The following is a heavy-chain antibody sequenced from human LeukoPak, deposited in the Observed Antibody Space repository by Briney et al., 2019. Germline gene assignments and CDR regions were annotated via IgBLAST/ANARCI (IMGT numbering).Heavy chain of an antibody. CDR3: ARELSLSSSRHLDY. Sequence: GGSLRLSCAASGFTFSSYSMNWVRQAPGKGLVWVSRINIEESGTNYADSVKGRFTISRDNAKNTLYLQMNSLRVEDTAVYYCARELSLSSSRHLDYWGQGTLVTVSS. D-gene: IGHD6-6*01. V-gene: IGHV3-74*01. J-gene: IGHJ4*02. CDR1: GFTFSSYS. CDR2: INIEESGT.